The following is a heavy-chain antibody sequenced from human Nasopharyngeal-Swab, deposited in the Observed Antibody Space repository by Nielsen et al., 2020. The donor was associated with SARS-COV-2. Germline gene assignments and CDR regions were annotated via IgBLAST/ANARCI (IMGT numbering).Heavy chain of an antibody. CDR2: MNPNSGNT. D-gene: IGHD3-10*01. CDR1: GYTFINYG. J-gene: IGHJ6*02. V-gene: IGHV1-8*02. CDR3: ARRGISGFITMVRGVISYGMDV. Sequence: ASVKVSCKASGYTFINYGISWVRQAPGQGLEWMGWMNPNSGNTGYAQKFQGRVTMTRNTSISTAYMELSSLRSEDTAVYYCARRGISGFITMVRGVISYGMDVWGQGTTVTVSS.